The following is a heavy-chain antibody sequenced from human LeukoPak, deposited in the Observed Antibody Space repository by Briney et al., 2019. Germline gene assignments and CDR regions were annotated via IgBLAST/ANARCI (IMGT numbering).Heavy chain of an antibody. V-gene: IGHV3-15*01. CDR1: GFTFSNAW. CDR2: IKSKTDGGTT. J-gene: IGHJ4*02. CDR3: ATRGRTYNWNNLHDY. Sequence: KTGGSLRLSCAASGFTFSNAWMSWVRQAPGKGLEWVGRIKSKTDGGTTDYAAPVKGRFTISRDDSKNTLYLQMNSLKTEDTAVYYCATRGRTYNWNNLHDYWGQGTLVTVSS. D-gene: IGHD1/OR15-1a*01.